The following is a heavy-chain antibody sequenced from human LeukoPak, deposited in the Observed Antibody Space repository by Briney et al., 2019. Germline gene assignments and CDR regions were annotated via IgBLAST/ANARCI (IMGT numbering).Heavy chain of an antibody. CDR3: AKSVVSATGYYFDY. CDR1: GGSISSSSYY. D-gene: IGHD2-15*01. V-gene: IGHV4-39*07. CDR2: IYYSGST. J-gene: IGHJ4*02. Sequence: KPSETLSLTCTVSGGSISSSSYYWGWIRQPPGKGLEWIGSIYYSGSTYYNPSLKSRVTISVDTSKNQFSLKLSSVTAADTAVYYCAKSVVSATGYYFDYWGQGTLVTVSS.